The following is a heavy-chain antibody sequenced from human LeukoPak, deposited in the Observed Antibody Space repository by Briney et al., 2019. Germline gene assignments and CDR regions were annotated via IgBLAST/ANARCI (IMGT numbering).Heavy chain of an antibody. V-gene: IGHV4-4*09. D-gene: IGHD6-13*01. CDR3: ARHGSSSWEFDY. CDR1: GGSISNYY. CDR2: IYTSGSS. Sequence: ASETLSLTCTVSGGSISNYYWSWIRQPPGKGLEWIGFIYTSGSSDHNPSLKSRVTISVDTSKNQFSLKLSSVTAADTAVYYCARHGSSSWEFDYWGQGTLVTVSS. J-gene: IGHJ4*02.